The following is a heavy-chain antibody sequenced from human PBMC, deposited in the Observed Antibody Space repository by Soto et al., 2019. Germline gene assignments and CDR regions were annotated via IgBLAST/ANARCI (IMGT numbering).Heavy chain of an antibody. J-gene: IGHJ6*02. V-gene: IGHV1-46*01. CDR3: ARYLGCTSCYVWVETSYYGMDV. Sequence: ASVKVSCKASGYTFTSYYMHWVRQAPGQGLEWMGIINPSGGSTSYAQKFQGRVTMTRDTSTSTVYMELSSLRSEDTAVYYCARYLGCTSCYVWVETSYYGMDVWGQGTTVTVSS. CDR2: INPSGGST. D-gene: IGHD2-2*01. CDR1: GYTFTSYY.